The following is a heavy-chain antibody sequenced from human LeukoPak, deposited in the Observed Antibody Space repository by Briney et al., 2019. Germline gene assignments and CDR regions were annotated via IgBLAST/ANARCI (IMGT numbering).Heavy chain of an antibody. J-gene: IGHJ1*01. CDR2: IYYSGST. D-gene: IGHD3-22*01. CDR3: ARERGYDSSGD. Sequence: SETLSLTCTVSGGSISSSSYYWGWIRQPPGKGLEWIGSIYYSGSTYYNPSLKSRVTISVDTSKNQFSLKLSSVTAADTAVYYCARERGYDSSGDWGQGTLVTVSS. V-gene: IGHV4-39*07. CDR1: GGSISSSSYY.